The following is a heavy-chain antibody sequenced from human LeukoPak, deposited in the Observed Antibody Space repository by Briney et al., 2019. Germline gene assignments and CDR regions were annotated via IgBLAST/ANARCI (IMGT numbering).Heavy chain of an antibody. Sequence: SETLSLTCAVSGGSISSGGYSWSWIRQPPGKGLESIGYIYHSGSTYYNPSPKSRVTISVDRSKNQFSLKLSSVTAADTAVYYCAGSPTEYFQHWGQGTLVTVSS. J-gene: IGHJ1*01. CDR2: IYHSGST. V-gene: IGHV4-30-2*01. CDR3: AGSPTEYFQH. CDR1: GGSISSGGYS.